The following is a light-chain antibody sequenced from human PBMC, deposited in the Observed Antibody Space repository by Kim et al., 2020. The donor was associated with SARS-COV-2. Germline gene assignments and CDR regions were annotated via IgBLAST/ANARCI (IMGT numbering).Light chain of an antibody. Sequence: ASVGDRVTITCRASQAIGSDLGWYQQKPGQAPIRLIFGASNLESGVPSRFSGSASGPEFTLTITTLQPEDFATYYCLQHNRYPWTFGQGTKVDIK. CDR3: LQHNRYPWT. J-gene: IGKJ1*01. CDR2: GAS. V-gene: IGKV1-17*01. CDR1: QAIGSD.